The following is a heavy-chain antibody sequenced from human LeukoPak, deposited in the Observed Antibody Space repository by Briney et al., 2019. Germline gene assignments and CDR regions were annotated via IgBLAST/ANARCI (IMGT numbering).Heavy chain of an antibody. D-gene: IGHD3-22*01. CDR3: AKLQDFYDNSGYSYFDN. V-gene: IGHV3-23*01. CDR1: GFTFRNYA. Sequence: GGSLRLSCAASGFTFRNYAMSWVRQAPGKGLEWVSSITGNALNTYHLDVIKGRFSISRDDSKNTLYLHLSSLRVEDTAVYYCAKLQDFYDNSGYSYFDNWGQGTLVTVSS. CDR2: ITGNALNT. J-gene: IGHJ4*02.